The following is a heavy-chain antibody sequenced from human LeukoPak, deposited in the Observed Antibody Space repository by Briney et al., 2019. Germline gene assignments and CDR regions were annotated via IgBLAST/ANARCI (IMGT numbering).Heavy chain of an antibody. D-gene: IGHD5-12*01. Sequence: GGTLRLSCAASGLTFSSYGMSWVRQAPGKGLEWVSAISGSGGSTYYADSVKGRFTISRDNAKNTLYLQMNSLRAEDTAVYYCARASRGFPPFWGQGTMVTVSS. CDR1: GLTFSSYG. CDR2: ISGSGGST. J-gene: IGHJ3*01. CDR3: ARASRGFPPF. V-gene: IGHV3-23*01.